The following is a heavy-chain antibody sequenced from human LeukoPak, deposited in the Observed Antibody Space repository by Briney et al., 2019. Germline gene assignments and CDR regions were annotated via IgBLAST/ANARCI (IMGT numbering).Heavy chain of an antibody. V-gene: IGHV1-2*02. CDR3: ARDLTSDAFDV. CDR2: INPNSGAT. Sequence: ASVKVSCKASGYTFIGYYMHWMRQAPGQGLEWLGWINPNSGATNYPQTFQGRVTITRDTSISTAYMELSSLTSHDTAMCYCARDLTSDAFDVWGQGTMITVSS. CDR1: GYTFIGYY. J-gene: IGHJ3*01.